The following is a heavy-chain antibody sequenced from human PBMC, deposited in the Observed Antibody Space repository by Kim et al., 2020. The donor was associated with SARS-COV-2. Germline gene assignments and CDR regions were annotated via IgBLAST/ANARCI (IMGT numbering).Heavy chain of an antibody. J-gene: IGHJ4*02. D-gene: IGHD2-2*01. Sequence: GGSLRLSCAASGFTFSNAWTSWVRQAPGKGLEWVGRIKSKTDGGTTDYAAPVKGRFTISRDDSKNTLYLQMNSLKTEDTAVYYCTTDFGVVVVPAARGIGSSWYQGDYWGQGTLVTVSS. CDR2: IKSKTDGGTT. CDR3: TTDFGVVVVPAARGIGSSWYQGDY. V-gene: IGHV3-15*01. CDR1: GFTFSNAW.